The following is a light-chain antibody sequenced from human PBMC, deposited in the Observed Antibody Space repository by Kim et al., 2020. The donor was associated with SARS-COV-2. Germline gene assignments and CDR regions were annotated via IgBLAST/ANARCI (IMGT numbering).Light chain of an antibody. Sequence: PGKTARVTCGGNNIGSKSVHWYQQQPGQAPVLVIYYDTDRPSGIPERFSGSNSGNTATLTISRVEAGDEADYYCQVWDTSSDHVVFGGGTQLTVL. CDR2: YDT. J-gene: IGLJ2*01. CDR1: NIGSKS. CDR3: QVWDTSSDHVV. V-gene: IGLV3-21*04.